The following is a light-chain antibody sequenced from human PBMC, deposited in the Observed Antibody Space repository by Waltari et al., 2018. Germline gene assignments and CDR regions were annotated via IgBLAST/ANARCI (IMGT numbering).Light chain of an antibody. CDR3: AAWDDSLSVSYV. V-gene: IGLV1-47*01. CDR1: NSNIGRNS. J-gene: IGLJ1*01. CDR2: RDD. Sequence: SVPTPPPSVPGTPGQTVTMSCFGTNSNIGRNSVFWYQQLPGTAPKLLTSRDDQRPSGVPDRFSGSKSGTSASLAIRGLRSEDEADYYCAAWDDSLSVSYVFGSGTKVTV.